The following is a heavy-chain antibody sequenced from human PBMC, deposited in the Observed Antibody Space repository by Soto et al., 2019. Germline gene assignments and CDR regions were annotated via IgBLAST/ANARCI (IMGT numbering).Heavy chain of an antibody. V-gene: IGHV2-5*02. CDR2: IYWDDDK. Sequence: SGPTLVNPTQTLTLTCPFSGFSLTTSGVGVGWIRQPPGKALEWLALIYWDDDKRYSPSLKSRLTITKDSSKNQVVLTRTNMDPVDTATYDCARLLRYYDSSGRPYYVDFWGQGTLVTVSS. D-gene: IGHD3-22*01. J-gene: IGHJ4*02. CDR1: GFSLTTSGVG. CDR3: ARLLRYYDSSGRPYYVDF.